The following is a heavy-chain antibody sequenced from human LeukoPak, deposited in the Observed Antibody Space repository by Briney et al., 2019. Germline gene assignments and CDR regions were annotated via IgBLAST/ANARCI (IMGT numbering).Heavy chain of an antibody. V-gene: IGHV3-48*04. Sequence: GGSLRLSCAASGFTFNTYSMNWVRQAPGKGLEWISYITSSSSTIYYADSVKGRFTISRDNAKNSLYLQMNSLRAEDTAVYYCARGRDLFDSRGQGTLVNVSS. CDR2: ITSSSSTI. CDR3: ARGRDLFDS. J-gene: IGHJ4*02. CDR1: GFTFNTYS.